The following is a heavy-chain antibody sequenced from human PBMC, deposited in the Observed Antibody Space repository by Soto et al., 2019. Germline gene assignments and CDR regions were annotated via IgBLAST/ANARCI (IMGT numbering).Heavy chain of an antibody. Sequence: EVQLVESGGGLVQPGRSLRLSCAASGFTFDDYAMHWVRQAPGKGLEWVSGISWNSGSIGYADSVKGRFTISRDNAKNSLYLQMNSLRAEDTAVYYCARGPWGYCSGGSCYSGGWFDPWGQGTLVTVSS. CDR1: GFTFDDYA. J-gene: IGHJ5*02. V-gene: IGHV3-9*01. CDR2: ISWNSGSI. D-gene: IGHD2-15*01. CDR3: ARGPWGYCSGGSCYSGGWFDP.